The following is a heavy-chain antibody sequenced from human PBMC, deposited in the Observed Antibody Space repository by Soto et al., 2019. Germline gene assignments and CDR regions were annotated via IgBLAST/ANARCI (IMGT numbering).Heavy chain of an antibody. CDR2: ISGSGGST. CDR3: SRVGTRRGSGNYCTVIIFDY. V-gene: IGHV3-23*01. J-gene: IGHJ4*02. CDR1: GFTFSSFA. Sequence: EVQLLESGGGLVQPGGSLRLSCAASGFTFSSFAMCWVRQAPGKGLEWVSVISGSGGSTLYADSVKGRFTISRDNSKNPLYLQMNSLRAEATGVYDCSRVGTRRGSGNYCTVIIFDYWCQGTLVTVSS. D-gene: IGHD3-10*01.